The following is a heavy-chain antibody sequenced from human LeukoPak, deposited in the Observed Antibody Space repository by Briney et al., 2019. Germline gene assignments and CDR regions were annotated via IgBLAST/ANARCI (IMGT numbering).Heavy chain of an antibody. CDR1: GFTFSSYE. J-gene: IGHJ4*02. Sequence: PGGSLRLSCAASGFTFSSYEMNWVRQAPGKGLEWVSYISFSGSTIYYADSVKGRFTISRDNAKNSLYVQMNSLRAEDTAVFYCAKAVVAATGVEYYFDYWGQGTLVTVSS. CDR2: ISFSGSTI. D-gene: IGHD2-15*01. V-gene: IGHV3-48*03. CDR3: AKAVVAATGVEYYFDY.